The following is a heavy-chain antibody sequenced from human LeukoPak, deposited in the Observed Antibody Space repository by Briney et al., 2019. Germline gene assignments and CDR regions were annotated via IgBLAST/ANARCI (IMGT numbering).Heavy chain of an antibody. D-gene: IGHD3-3*01. Sequence: GGSLRLSCTASGFTFSTYGMHWVRQAPGKGLEWVAVVAHDGSNEYYADSVKGRCTISRDNSKNTLYLQMNSLRAEDTAVYYCARDFNDFWSGYFPGDYYGMDVWGQGTTVRLL. CDR2: VAHDGSNE. J-gene: IGHJ6*02. V-gene: IGHV3-33*08. CDR3: ARDFNDFWSGYFPGDYYGMDV. CDR1: GFTFSTYG.